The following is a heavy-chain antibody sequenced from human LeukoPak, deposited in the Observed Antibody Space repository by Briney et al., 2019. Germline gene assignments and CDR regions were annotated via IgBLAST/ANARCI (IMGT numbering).Heavy chain of an antibody. CDR2: IYYSGST. CDR3: ARAGREWPIDA. Sequence: SETLSLTCTVSGGSISSSSYYWGWIRQPPGKGLEWIGSIYYSGSTYYNPSLKSRVTISVDTSKNQFSLKLSSVTAADTAVYYCARAGREWPIDAGGQGTLVTVSS. V-gene: IGHV4-39*01. D-gene: IGHD3-3*01. J-gene: IGHJ4*02. CDR1: GGSISSSSYY.